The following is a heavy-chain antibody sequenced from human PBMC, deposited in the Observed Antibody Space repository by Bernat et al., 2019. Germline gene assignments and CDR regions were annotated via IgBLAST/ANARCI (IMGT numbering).Heavy chain of an antibody. CDR1: GFTFSNAW. J-gene: IGHJ6*02. D-gene: IGHD3-10*01. CDR2: IKSKTDGGTT. CDR3: TTGYYGSGSKYYYYGMDV. Sequence: EVQLVESGGGLVKPGGSLRLSCAASGFTFSNAWMSWVRQAPGKGLEWVGRIKSKTDGGTTDYAAPVKGRFTISRDDSKNTLYLQMNSLKTEDTAVYYCTTGYYGSGSKYYYYGMDVWDQGTTVTVSS. V-gene: IGHV3-15*01.